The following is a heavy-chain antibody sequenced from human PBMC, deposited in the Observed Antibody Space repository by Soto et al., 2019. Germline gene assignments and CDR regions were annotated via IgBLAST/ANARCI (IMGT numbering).Heavy chain of an antibody. CDR1: GFTFSSYA. V-gene: IGHV3-23*01. CDR3: ASSRSGAFDI. Sequence: GGSLRLSCAASGFTFSSYAMSWVRQAPGKGLEWVSAIIGSGGNTYYADSVKGRFTISRDNSKNTLYLQMNSLRAEDTAVYYCASSRSGAFDIWGQGTMVTVSS. D-gene: IGHD2-15*01. J-gene: IGHJ3*02. CDR2: IIGSGGNT.